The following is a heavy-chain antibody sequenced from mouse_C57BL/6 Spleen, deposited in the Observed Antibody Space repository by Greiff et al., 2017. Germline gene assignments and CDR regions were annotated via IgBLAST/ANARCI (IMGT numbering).Heavy chain of an antibody. CDR1: GYTFTSYW. V-gene: IGHV1-59*01. CDR2: IDPSDSYT. CDR3: VIYYGNYGGAY. J-gene: IGHJ3*01. Sequence: VQLKESGAELVRPGTSVKLSCKASGYTFTSYWMHWVKQRPGQCLEWIGVIDPSDSYTNYNQKFKGKATLTVDTSSSTAYMQLSSLTSEDSAVYYCVIYYGNYGGAYWGQGTLVTVSA. D-gene: IGHD2-1*01.